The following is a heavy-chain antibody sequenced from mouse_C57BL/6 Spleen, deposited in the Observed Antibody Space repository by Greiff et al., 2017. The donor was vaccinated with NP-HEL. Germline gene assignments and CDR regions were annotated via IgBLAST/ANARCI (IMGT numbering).Heavy chain of an antibody. CDR3: AREDSSGSMDY. V-gene: IGHV5-16*01. D-gene: IGHD3-2*02. J-gene: IGHJ4*01. CDR2: INYDGSST. CDR1: GFTFSDYY. Sequence: EVQVVESEGGLVQPGSSMKLSCTASGFTFSDYYMAWVRQVPEKGLEWVANINYDGSSTYYLDSLKSRFIISRDNAKNILYLQMSSLKSEDTATYYCAREDSSGSMDYWGQGTSVTVSS.